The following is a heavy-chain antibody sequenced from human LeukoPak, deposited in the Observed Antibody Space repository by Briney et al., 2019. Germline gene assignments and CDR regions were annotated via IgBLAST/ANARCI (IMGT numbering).Heavy chain of an antibody. CDR1: GGSFSGYY. CDR3: ATHSCSSTSCPPGWFDP. D-gene: IGHD2-2*01. J-gene: IGHJ5*02. Sequence: SETLTLTCAVYGGSFSGYYWSWIRQPPGKGLEWIGEINHSGSTNYNPSLKSRVTISVDTSKNQFSLKLSSVTAADTAVYYCATHSCSSTSCPPGWFDPWGQGTLVTVSS. V-gene: IGHV4-34*01. CDR2: INHSGST.